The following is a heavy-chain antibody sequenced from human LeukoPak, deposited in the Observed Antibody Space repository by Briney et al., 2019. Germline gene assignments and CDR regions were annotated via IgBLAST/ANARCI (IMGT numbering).Heavy chain of an antibody. CDR2: IYYSGST. J-gene: IGHJ5*02. CDR3: ARATKGPTFGITIFGVDRSPSLWFDP. CDR1: GGSISSGGYY. V-gene: IGHV4-31*03. Sequence: SETLSLTCTVSGGSISSGGYYWSWIRQHPGKGLEWIGYIYYSGSTYYNPSLKSRVTISVDTSKNQFSLKLSSVTAADTAVYYCARATKGPTFGITIFGVDRSPSLWFDPWGQGTLVTVSS. D-gene: IGHD3-3*01.